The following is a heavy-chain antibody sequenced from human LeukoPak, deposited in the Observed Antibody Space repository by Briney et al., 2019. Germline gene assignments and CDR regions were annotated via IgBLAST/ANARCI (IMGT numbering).Heavy chain of an antibody. CDR3: AKSLLTTATGTGRAFDI. CDR1: GFSFRDYP. V-gene: IGHV3-23*01. CDR2: ISAGADVI. D-gene: IGHD1-1*01. J-gene: IGHJ3*02. Sequence: GGSLRLSCEAAGFSFRDYPMGWVRRASGKRLEWVSGISAGADVIFYADPVKGRFTISRDNSKNTLYLQMNSLRAEDSAEYYCAKSLLTTATGTGRAFDIWGQGTMVSVSS.